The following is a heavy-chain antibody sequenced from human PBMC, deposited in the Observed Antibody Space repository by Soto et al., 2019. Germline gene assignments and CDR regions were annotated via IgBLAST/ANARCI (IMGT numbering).Heavy chain of an antibody. V-gene: IGHV1-24*01. J-gene: IGHJ6*02. CDR1: GYTLTELS. D-gene: IGHD6-6*01. CDR2: FDPEDGET. Sequence: GASVKVSCKVSGYTLTELSMHWVRQAPGKGLEWMGGFDPEDGETIYAQKFQGRVTMTEDTSTDTAYMELSSLRYEDTDVYYCAKLEYSSYYYYGMDVWGQGTTVTVSS. CDR3: AKLEYSSYYYYGMDV.